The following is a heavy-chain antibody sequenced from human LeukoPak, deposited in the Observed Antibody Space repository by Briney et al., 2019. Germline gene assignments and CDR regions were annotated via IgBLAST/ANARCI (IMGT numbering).Heavy chain of an antibody. J-gene: IGHJ5*02. Sequence: SETMSLTCTVSGGSISSYYWSWIRQPPGKGLEWIGYIYYSGSTNYNPSLKSRVTISVDTSKNQFSLKLSSVTAADTAVYYCARLGSGSYYDNWFDPWGQGTLVTVSS. D-gene: IGHD3-10*01. CDR1: GGSISSYY. CDR3: ARLGSGSYYDNWFDP. CDR2: IYYSGST. V-gene: IGHV4-59*08.